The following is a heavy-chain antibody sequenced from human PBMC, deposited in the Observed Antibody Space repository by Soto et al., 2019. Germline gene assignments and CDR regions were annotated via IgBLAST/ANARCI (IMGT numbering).Heavy chain of an antibody. CDR1: GGSISSYY. J-gene: IGHJ4*02. V-gene: IGHV4-59*01. Sequence: SETLSLTCTVSGGSISSYYLSWIRQPPGKGLEWIGYIYYSGSTNYNPSLKSRVTISVDTSKNQFSLKLSSVTAADTAVYYCARVVDTAMVLWGQGTLVTVSS. CDR2: IYYSGST. CDR3: ARVVDTAMVL. D-gene: IGHD5-18*01.